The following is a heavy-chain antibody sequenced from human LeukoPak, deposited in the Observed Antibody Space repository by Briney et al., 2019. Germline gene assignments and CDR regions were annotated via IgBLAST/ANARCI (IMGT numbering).Heavy chain of an antibody. CDR3: ARTTYYDFWSGSTGHYYYYYYMDV. J-gene: IGHJ6*03. CDR1: GYTFTSYA. CDR2: INPNSGGT. V-gene: IGHV1-2*02. D-gene: IGHD3-3*01. Sequence: ASVKVSCKASGYTFTSYAMNWVRQAPGQGLEWMGWINPNSGGTNYAQKFQGRVTMTRDTSISTAYMELSRLRSDDTAVYYCARTTYYDFWSGSTGHYYYYYYMDVWGKGTTVTVSS.